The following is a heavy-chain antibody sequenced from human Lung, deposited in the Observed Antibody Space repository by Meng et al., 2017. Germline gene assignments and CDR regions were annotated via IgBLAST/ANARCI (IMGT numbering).Heavy chain of an antibody. CDR3: ARGPTTMAHDFDY. V-gene: IGHV4-34*01. CDR1: GGSFSDYY. CDR2: INHSGST. J-gene: IGHJ4*02. Sequence: QGQLQQWGVGLLKPSATRALTCVVSGGSFSDYYWSWIRQPPGKGLEWIGEINHSGSTNYNPSLESRATISVDTSQNNLSLKLSSVTAADSAVYYCARGPTTMAHDFDYWGQGTLVTVSS. D-gene: IGHD4-11*01.